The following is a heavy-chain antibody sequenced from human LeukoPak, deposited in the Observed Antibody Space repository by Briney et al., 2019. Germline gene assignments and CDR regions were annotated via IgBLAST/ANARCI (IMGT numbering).Heavy chain of an antibody. CDR3: ARVAPQNWKGHYYYYYMDV. Sequence: SETLSLTCTVSGGSISSSSYYWGWIRQPPGKGLEWIGYIYYSGSTNYNPSLKSRVTISVDTSKNQFSLKLSSVTAADTAVYYCARVAPQNWKGHYYYYYMDVWGKGTTVTVSS. CDR1: GGSISSSSYY. D-gene: IGHD1-1*01. V-gene: IGHV4-61*05. J-gene: IGHJ6*03. CDR2: IYYSGST.